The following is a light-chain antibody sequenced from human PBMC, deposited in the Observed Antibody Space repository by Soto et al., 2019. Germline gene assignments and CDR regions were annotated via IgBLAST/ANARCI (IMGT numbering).Light chain of an antibody. Sequence: QSALTQPRSVSGSLGQSVTISCTGTSSDVGTYNYVSWYQQHPGKAPKVMIYDVSERPSGVPDRFSGSKSGNTASLTISGLQAEDEADYYCCSYAGSPRYVLGPGTQLTVL. CDR2: DVS. V-gene: IGLV2-11*01. CDR1: SSDVGTYNY. J-gene: IGLJ1*01. CDR3: CSYAGSPRYV.